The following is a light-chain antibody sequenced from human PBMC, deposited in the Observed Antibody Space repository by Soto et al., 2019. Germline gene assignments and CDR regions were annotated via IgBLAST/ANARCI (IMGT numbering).Light chain of an antibody. V-gene: IGKV1-39*01. CDR2: DAS. CDR1: HPLLHSHGYHY. J-gene: IGKJ1*01. Sequence: MTQSPLCLPVTDGEPASISCRSSHPLLHSHGYHYLNWYQQKPGKAPNXMIWDASTLQSGVPSRFTGSGSGTDFTLTISSLQPEDVATYYCQQTYTPPRTFGQGTKVDIK. CDR3: QQTYTPPRT.